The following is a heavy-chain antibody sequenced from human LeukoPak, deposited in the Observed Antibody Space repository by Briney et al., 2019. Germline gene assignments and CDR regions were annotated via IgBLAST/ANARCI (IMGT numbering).Heavy chain of an antibody. D-gene: IGHD7-27*01. J-gene: IGHJ3*01. CDR3: AREPTGALDAFDF. V-gene: IGHV3-48*01. CDR2: INRGSTSI. CDR1: GFTFSSYS. Sequence: GGSLRLSCAASGFTFSSYSMNWVRQAPGKGLEWVSYINRGSTSIYYADSVRGRFTISRDNAKNSLYLQMNSLRAEDTAVYFCAREPTGALDAFDFWGQGTMVTVSS.